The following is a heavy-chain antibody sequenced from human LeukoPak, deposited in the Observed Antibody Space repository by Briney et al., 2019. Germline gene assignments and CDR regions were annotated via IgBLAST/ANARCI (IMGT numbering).Heavy chain of an antibody. D-gene: IGHD4-17*01. CDR2: IYYSGST. J-gene: IGHJ4*02. CDR3: ARHGTVTHRFDY. V-gene: IGHV4-39*01. Sequence: SETLSLTCGVSGRSMSSSSYYWGWIRQPPGKGLEWIGSIYYSGSTYYNPSLKSRVTIHVHSSKNQCSLKRSSVTGADTAVYYCARHGTVTHRFDYWGQGTLVTVSS. CDR1: GRSMSSSSYY.